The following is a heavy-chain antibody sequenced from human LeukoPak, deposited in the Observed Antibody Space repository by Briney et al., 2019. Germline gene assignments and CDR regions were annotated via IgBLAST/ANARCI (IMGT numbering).Heavy chain of an antibody. D-gene: IGHD5-12*01. CDR1: GYTFTGYY. Sequence: ASVKVSCKASGYTFTGYYMHWVRQAPGQGLEWMGWINANSGGTNYAQKFQGRVTMTRDTSISTAYMELSRLRSDETAVYYCARQISGYSGYDSLMYYFDYWGQGTLVTVSS. CDR3: ARQISGYSGYDSLMYYFDY. J-gene: IGHJ4*02. CDR2: INANSGGT. V-gene: IGHV1-2*02.